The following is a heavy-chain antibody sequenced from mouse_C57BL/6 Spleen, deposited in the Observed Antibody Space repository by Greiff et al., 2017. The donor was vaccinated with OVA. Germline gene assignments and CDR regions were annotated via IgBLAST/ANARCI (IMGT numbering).Heavy chain of an antibody. V-gene: IGHV1-53*01. CDR3: ARSTYYSNDRD. CDR1: GYTFTSSW. Sequence: QVQLQQPGTELVKPGASVKLSCKASGYTFTSSWMHWVKQRPGQGLEWIGNINPSNGGTNYNEKFKSKATLTVDKSSSTAYMQLSSLPSEDSAVYYWARSTYYSNDRDWGQGTTLTVDS. CDR2: INPSNGGT. J-gene: IGHJ2*01. D-gene: IGHD2-5*01.